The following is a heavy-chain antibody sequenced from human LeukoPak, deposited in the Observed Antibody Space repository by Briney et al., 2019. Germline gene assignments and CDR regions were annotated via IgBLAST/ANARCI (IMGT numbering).Heavy chain of an antibody. D-gene: IGHD3-10*01. CDR3: ARDLSPVVRASPMGY. V-gene: IGHV3-30*03. J-gene: IGHJ4*02. CDR1: GFTFTSYG. CDR2: ITYDGYYK. Sequence: GGSLRLSCAASGFTFTSYGMHWVRQAPGKGLEWVALITYDGYYKYYSDSVKGRFTISSDTSKNTLYLQMNSLRAEDTAVYYCARDLSPVVRASPMGYWGQGTLVTVSS.